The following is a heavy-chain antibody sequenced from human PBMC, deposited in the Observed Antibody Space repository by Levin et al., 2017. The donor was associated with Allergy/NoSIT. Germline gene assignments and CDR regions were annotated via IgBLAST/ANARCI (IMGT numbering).Heavy chain of an antibody. Sequence: ASVKVSCKASGYTFSDYAITWVRQAPGQGLEYMGWISAYNGNTHYAQNLQGRAIMTTDTSTSTAYMELRSLRSDDTAVYYCARGRRYSGSGTSYHGVDVWGQGTTVTVS. CDR3: ARGRRYSGSGTSYHGVDV. CDR2: ISAYNGNT. D-gene: IGHD3-10*01. V-gene: IGHV1-18*01. CDR1: GYTFSDYA. J-gene: IGHJ6*02.